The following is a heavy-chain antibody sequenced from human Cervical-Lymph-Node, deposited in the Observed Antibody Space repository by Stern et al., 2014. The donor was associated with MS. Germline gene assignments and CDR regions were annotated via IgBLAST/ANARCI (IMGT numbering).Heavy chain of an antibody. Sequence: EVQLVESGGGLIQPGGSLRLSCAASGYSVSINYMSWIRQAPGQGLEWVAAIYSGGSTYHADSVGGRFTISRDNARNTLSLQMDSLRAEDTAVYYCARDYYDSRGYSHWGQGTLVTVSS. CDR1: GYSVSINY. D-gene: IGHD3-22*01. J-gene: IGHJ4*02. V-gene: IGHV3-53*01. CDR3: ARDYYDSRGYSH. CDR2: IYSGGST.